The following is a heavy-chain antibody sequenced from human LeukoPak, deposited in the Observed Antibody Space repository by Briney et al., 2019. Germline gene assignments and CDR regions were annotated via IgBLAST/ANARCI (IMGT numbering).Heavy chain of an antibody. D-gene: IGHD3-22*01. CDR1: GGSISSGDYY. Sequence: SETLSLTCTVSGGSISSGDYYWSWIRQPPGKGLEWIGYIYYSGSTNYNPSLKSRVTISVDTSKNQFSLKLSSVTAADTAVYYCARVRYYYDSSGYYYPLYYFDYWGQGTLVTVSS. CDR2: IYYSGST. CDR3: ARVRYYYDSSGYYYPLYYFDY. V-gene: IGHV4-30-4*01. J-gene: IGHJ4*02.